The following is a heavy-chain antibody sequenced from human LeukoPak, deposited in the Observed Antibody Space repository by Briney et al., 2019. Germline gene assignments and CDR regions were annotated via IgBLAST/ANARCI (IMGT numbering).Heavy chain of an antibody. CDR2: ISGSGGTT. V-gene: IGHV3-23*01. J-gene: IGHJ3*02. CDR3: AREDPGPFDAFDT. CDR1: GFTFAGYA. Sequence: GGSLRLSCAASGFTFAGYAMSWVRQAPGKGLEWVSGISGSGGTTYYADSVKGRFTISRDNSKNTLYLQMNSLRAEDTATYYCAREDPGPFDAFDTWGQGAKVTVSS.